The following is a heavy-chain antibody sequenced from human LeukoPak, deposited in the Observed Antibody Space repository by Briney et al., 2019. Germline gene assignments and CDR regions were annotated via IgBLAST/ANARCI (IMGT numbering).Heavy chain of an antibody. D-gene: IGHD2-2*01. CDR3: TRELEDIVVVPAAMSWFDP. V-gene: IGHV1-18*01. CDR1: GYTFSNYN. Sequence: ASVKVSCKASGYTFSNYNISWVRQAPGQGLEWMGWISPYNGNTNYTQKLQGRVTMTTDTSTSTAYMELRSLRSDDTAVYYCTRELEDIVVVPAAMSWFDPWGQGTLVTVSS. J-gene: IGHJ5*02. CDR2: ISPYNGNT.